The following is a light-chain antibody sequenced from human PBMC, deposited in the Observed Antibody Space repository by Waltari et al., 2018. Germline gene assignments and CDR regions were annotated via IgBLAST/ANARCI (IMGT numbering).Light chain of an antibody. CDR2: EVS. J-gene: IGLJ3*02. V-gene: IGLV2-14*01. Sequence: QSALTQPASVSGSPGQSITISCTGTSNDVGAYNYVSWYQQHPGEAPKLMIYEVSNRPAGVSSRFSGSKSGNTASLTISGLQAEDEADYYCNSYTSTSTRVVFGGGTKLTVL. CDR3: NSYTSTSTRVV. CDR1: SNDVGAYNY.